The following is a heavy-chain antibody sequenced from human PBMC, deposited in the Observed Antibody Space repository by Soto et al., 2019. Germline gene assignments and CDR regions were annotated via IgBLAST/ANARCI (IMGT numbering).Heavy chain of an antibody. Sequence: QLQLQESGSGLVKPSQTLSLTCAVSGGSISSGGYSWSWIRQPPGKGLEWIGYIYHSGSTYYNPSLKRRVTISVDRSKNQFSLKLSSVTAADTAVYYCVRVVVPAAIWGYHWFDPWGQGTLVTVSS. V-gene: IGHV4-30-2*01. J-gene: IGHJ5*02. CDR1: GGSISSGGYS. CDR2: IYHSGST. D-gene: IGHD2-2*01. CDR3: VRVVVPAAIWGYHWFDP.